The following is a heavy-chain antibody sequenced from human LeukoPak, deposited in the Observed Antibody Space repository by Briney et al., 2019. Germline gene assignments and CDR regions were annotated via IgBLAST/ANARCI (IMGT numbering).Heavy chain of an antibody. CDR3: AELGITMIGGV. V-gene: IGHV3-48*04. CDR1: GFTFSNYS. D-gene: IGHD3-10*02. Sequence: GGSLRLSCAVSGFTFSNYSMNWVRQAPGKGLEWVSYISSSGSTIYYADSVKGRFTISRDNAKSSLYLQMNSLRAEDTAVYYCAELGITMIGGVWGKGTTVTISS. CDR2: ISSSGSTI. J-gene: IGHJ6*04.